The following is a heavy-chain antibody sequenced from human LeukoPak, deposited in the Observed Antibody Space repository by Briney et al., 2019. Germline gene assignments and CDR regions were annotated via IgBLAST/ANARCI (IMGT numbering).Heavy chain of an antibody. Sequence: GGSLRLSCTGSGFTFSSYPLSWVRQAPGKGLEWFSAISNSGSNTYYGDSVRGRFTISRDKSKNTLYLQMNTLRAEDTAVYYCATTKSARRYFDYWGQGTLVTVSS. D-gene: IGHD1-1*01. CDR2: ISNSGSNT. J-gene: IGHJ4*02. CDR3: ATTKSARRYFDY. CDR1: GFTFSSYP. V-gene: IGHV3-23*01.